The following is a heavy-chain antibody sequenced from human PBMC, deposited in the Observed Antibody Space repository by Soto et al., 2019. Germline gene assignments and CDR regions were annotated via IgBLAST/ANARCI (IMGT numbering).Heavy chain of an antibody. CDR3: ARHGFGSLHGLVDV. CDR2: IQYNGYS. V-gene: IGHV4-59*08. Sequence: QVQLQESGPGLVKPSETLSLTCTVSGGSITNYYCSWFRQPPGKGLELICYIQYNGYSAYNLSLKRRVTMSMDTSKTQFSLMLESVTATDTAVYYFARHGFGSLHGLVDVWGQGTTVIVSS. D-gene: IGHD3-10*01. J-gene: IGHJ6*02. CDR1: GGSITNYY.